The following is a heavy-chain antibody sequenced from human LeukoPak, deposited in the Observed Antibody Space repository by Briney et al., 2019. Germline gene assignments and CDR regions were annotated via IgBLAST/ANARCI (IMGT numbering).Heavy chain of an antibody. V-gene: IGHV1-2*02. Sequence: GASVKVSCKASGYTFTGYYMHWVRQAPGQGPEWMGWINPNSGGTNYAQKFQGRVTMTRDTSISTAYMELSRLRSDDTAVYYCASLPDSSGYYPSNGYYYYGMDVWGQGTTVTVSS. CDR1: GYTFTGYY. CDR2: INPNSGGT. D-gene: IGHD3-22*01. CDR3: ASLPDSSGYYPSNGYYYYGMDV. J-gene: IGHJ6*02.